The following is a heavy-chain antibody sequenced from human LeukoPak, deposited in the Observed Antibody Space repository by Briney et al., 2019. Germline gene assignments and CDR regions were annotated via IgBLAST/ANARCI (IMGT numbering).Heavy chain of an antibody. V-gene: IGHV4-39*01. Sequence: PSETLSLTCTVSGGSISSSSYYWGWIRQPPGKGLEWIGSIYYSGSTYYNPPLKSRVTISVDTSKNQFSLKLSSVTAADTAVYYCARHLPDILAGYYYYYYYMDVWGKGTTVTVSS. CDR3: ARHLPDILAGYYYYYYYMDV. D-gene: IGHD3-9*01. J-gene: IGHJ6*03. CDR2: IYYSGST. CDR1: GGSISSSSYY.